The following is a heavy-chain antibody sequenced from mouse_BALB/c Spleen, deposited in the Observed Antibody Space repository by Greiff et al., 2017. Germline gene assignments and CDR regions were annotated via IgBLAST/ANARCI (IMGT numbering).Heavy chain of an antibody. V-gene: IGHV1-54*01. Sequence: QVQLQQSGAELVRPGTSVKVSCKASGYAFTNYLIEWVKQRPGQGLEWIGVINPGSGGTNYNEKFKGKATLTADKSSSTAYMQLSSLTSDDSAVYFCARSRGYYSFDYWGQGTTLSVSS. D-gene: IGHD2-3*01. CDR3: ARSRGYYSFDY. CDR1: GYAFTNYL. CDR2: INPGSGGT. J-gene: IGHJ2*01.